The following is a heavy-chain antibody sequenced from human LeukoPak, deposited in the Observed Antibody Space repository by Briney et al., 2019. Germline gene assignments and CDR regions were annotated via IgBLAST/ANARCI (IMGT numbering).Heavy chain of an antibody. V-gene: IGHV3-30*04. CDR1: GFTFSSYA. CDR2: ISYDGSNK. CDR3: ARDLTYYDILTGLFY. Sequence: PGRPLRLSCAASGFTFSSYAMHWVRQAPGKGLEWVAVISYDGSNKYYADSVKGRFTISRDNSKNTLYLQMNSLRAEDTAVYYCARDLTYYDILTGLFYWGQGTLVTVSS. D-gene: IGHD3-9*01. J-gene: IGHJ4*02.